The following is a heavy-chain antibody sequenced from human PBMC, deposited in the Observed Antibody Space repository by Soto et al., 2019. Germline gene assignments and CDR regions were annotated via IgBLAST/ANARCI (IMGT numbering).Heavy chain of an antibody. D-gene: IGHD3-16*01. V-gene: IGHV1-2*02. Sequence: QVQLVQSGAEVKKPGVSVKVSCKASGYTFTADYLYWVRQAPGQGPEWMGGINPNSGDTIYAPKFQGRVTMTRDPSISTAYMELSGLRSDDTAVYYCGRDPIGGGAPYYFDYWGQGTLVTVSS. CDR2: INPNSGDT. CDR1: GYTFTADY. J-gene: IGHJ4*02. CDR3: GRDPIGGGAPYYFDY.